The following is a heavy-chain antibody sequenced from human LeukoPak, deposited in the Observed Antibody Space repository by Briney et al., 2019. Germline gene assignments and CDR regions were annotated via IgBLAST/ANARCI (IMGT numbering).Heavy chain of an antibody. Sequence: SVTVSCKASGGTFSSYAISWVRQAPGQGLEWMGGIIPIFGTANYAQKFQGRVTITTDESTSTAYMELSSLRSEDTAVYYCARGERGATQSATSEWGQGTLVTVSS. J-gene: IGHJ4*02. V-gene: IGHV1-69*05. CDR2: IIPIFGTA. D-gene: IGHD3-10*01. CDR3: ARGERGATQSATSE. CDR1: GGTFSSYA.